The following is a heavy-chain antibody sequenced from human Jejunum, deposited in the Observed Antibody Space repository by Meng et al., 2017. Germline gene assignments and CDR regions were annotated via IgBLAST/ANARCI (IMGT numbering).Heavy chain of an antibody. CDR1: GFTFSSYA. J-gene: IGHJ4*02. Sequence: GESLKISCAASGFTFSSYAMSWVRQAPGKGLEWVSAISGSGGSTYYADSVKGRFTISRDNSKNTLYLQMNSLRAEDTAVYYCAKFGYCSRTSCYSYFDYWGQGTLVTVSS. CDR3: AKFGYCSRTSCYSYFDY. V-gene: IGHV3-23*01. D-gene: IGHD2-2*02. CDR2: ISGSGGST.